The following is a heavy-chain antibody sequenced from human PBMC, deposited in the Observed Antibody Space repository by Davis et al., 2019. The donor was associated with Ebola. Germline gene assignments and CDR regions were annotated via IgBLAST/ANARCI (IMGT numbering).Heavy chain of an antibody. Sequence: GESLKISCKGSGYSFTSYWIGWVRQMPGKGLEWRGIIYPGDSDTRYSPSFQGQVTISADKSISTAYLQWSSLKASDTAMYYCASRYCSSTSCYEWRYWGQGTLVTVSS. D-gene: IGHD2-2*01. CDR2: IYPGDSDT. J-gene: IGHJ4*02. CDR3: ASRYCSSTSCYEWRY. CDR1: GYSFTSYW. V-gene: IGHV5-51*01.